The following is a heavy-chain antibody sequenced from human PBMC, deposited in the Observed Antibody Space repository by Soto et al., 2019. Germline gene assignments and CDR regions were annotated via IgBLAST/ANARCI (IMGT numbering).Heavy chain of an antibody. V-gene: IGHV4-59*08. CDR3: ARGGERSWIQLWS. CDR2: IYYSGST. CDR1: GGSISSYY. J-gene: IGHJ5*02. Sequence: QVQLQESGPGLVKPSETLSLTCTVSGGSISSYYWSWIRQPPGKGLEWIGYIYYSGSTNYNPSLKSRVTIPVDTSKNQSSLKLSSVTAADTAVYYCARGGERSWIQLWSWGQGTLVTVSS. D-gene: IGHD5-18*01.